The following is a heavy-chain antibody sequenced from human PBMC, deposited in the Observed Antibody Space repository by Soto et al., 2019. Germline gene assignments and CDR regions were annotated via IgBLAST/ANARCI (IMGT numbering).Heavy chain of an antibody. CDR3: ATWSHYYYYYGMDV. Sequence: ASVKVSCKASGYTFTSYAMNWVRQAPGQGLEWMGWINTNTGNPTYAQGFTGRFVFTLDTSVSTAYLQICTLKAEDTAAYYCATWSHYYYYYGMDVWGQGTTVTVS. J-gene: IGHJ6*02. D-gene: IGHD2-15*01. CDR2: INTNTGNP. CDR1: GYTFTSYA. V-gene: IGHV7-4-1*01.